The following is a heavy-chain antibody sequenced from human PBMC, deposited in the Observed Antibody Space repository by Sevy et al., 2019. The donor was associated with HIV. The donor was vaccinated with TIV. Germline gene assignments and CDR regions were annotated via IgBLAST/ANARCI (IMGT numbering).Heavy chain of an antibody. J-gene: IGHJ5*02. CDR2: IYYSGST. CDR1: GGSVSSGSYY. D-gene: IGHD3-22*01. Sequence: SETLSLTCTVSGGSVSSGSYYWSWIRQPPGKGLEWIGYIYYSGSTNYNPSLKSRVTISVDTSKNQFSLKLSSVTAAGTAVYYCARSASSGYYLRFWFDPWGQGTLVTVSS. V-gene: IGHV4-61*01. CDR3: ARSASSGYYLRFWFDP.